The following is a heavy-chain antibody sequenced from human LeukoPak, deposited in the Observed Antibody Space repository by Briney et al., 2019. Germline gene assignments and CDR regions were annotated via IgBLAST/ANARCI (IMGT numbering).Heavy chain of an antibody. V-gene: IGHV3-7*01. CDR3: ARGGTYSV. D-gene: IGHD4-11*01. CDR2: IKEDGSEK. Sequence: TGGSLRLSCAASGFNFSSYWMSWVRQAPGKGLEWVANIKEDGSEKYYVDSVKGRFTISRDNAKNSVYLQMNSLRAEDTAVYSCARGGTYSVWGQGALVTVSS. CDR1: GFNFSSYW. J-gene: IGHJ4*02.